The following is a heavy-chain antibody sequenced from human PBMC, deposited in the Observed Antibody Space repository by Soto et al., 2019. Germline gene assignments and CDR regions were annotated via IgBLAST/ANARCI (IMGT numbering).Heavy chain of an antibody. CDR2: IYYSGST. V-gene: IGHV4-31*03. J-gene: IGHJ4*02. Sequence: QVQLQESGPGLVKPSQTLSLTCTVSGGSISSGGYYWSWIRQHPGKGLEWIGYIYYSGSTYYNPSLKSRVTISVDTSKNQFSLKLSSVTAADTAVYYCARGIIPITMVRGGYFDYWGQGTLVTVSS. CDR1: GGSISSGGYY. CDR3: ARGIIPITMVRGGYFDY. D-gene: IGHD3-10*01.